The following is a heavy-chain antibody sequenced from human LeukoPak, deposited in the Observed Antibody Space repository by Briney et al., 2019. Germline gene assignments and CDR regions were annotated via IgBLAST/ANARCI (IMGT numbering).Heavy chain of an antibody. CDR2: IYSGGGT. J-gene: IGHJ4*02. Sequence: GGSLRLSCAASGFTVSSKFVTWVRQAPGKGPEWVSIIYSGGGTDYADPVKGRFTISRDNAKNSLYLQMNSLRAEDTAVYYCARGRDSDYAFDYWGQGTLVTVSS. V-gene: IGHV3-53*01. CDR3: ARGRDSDYAFDY. D-gene: IGHD4-17*01. CDR1: GFTVSSKF.